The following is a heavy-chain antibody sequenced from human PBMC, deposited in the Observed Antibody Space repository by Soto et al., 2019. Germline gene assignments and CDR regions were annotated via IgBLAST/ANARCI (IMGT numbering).Heavy chain of an antibody. CDR3: ARAGIVVVPAARFDP. CDR1: GGSISSGDYY. CDR2: IYYSGST. D-gene: IGHD2-2*01. V-gene: IGHV4-30-4*01. Sequence: KPSETLSLTCTVSGGSISSGDYYWSWIRQPPGKGLEWIGYIYYSGSTYYNPSLKSRVTISVDTSKNQFSLKLSSVTAADTAVYYCARAGIVVVPAARFDPWGQGTLVTAPQ. J-gene: IGHJ5*02.